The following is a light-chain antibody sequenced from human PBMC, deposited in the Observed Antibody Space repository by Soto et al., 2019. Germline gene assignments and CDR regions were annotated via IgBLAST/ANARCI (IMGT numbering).Light chain of an antibody. J-gene: IGLJ2*01. CDR2: EVS. V-gene: IGLV2-8*01. Sequence: QSVLTQPPSASGSPGQSVTISCTGTSSDIGGYKFVSWYQQHPGKAPKLMIYEVSKRASGVPDRFSGSKSGNTASLTVSGLQADDEADYYCSSYAGSNNVLFGGGTKLTAL. CDR1: SSDIGGYKF. CDR3: SSYAGSNNVL.